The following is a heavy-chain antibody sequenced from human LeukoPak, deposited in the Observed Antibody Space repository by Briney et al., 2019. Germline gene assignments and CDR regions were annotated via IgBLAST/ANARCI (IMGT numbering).Heavy chain of an antibody. CDR3: AIFSFYYYGMDV. J-gene: IGHJ6*02. Sequence: PSETLSLTCTASGGSISSSSYYWGWIRQPPGKGLEWIGSIYYSGSTYYNPSLKSRVTISVDTSKNQFSLKLSSVTAADTAVYYCAIFSFYYYGMDVWGQGTTVTVSS. CDR1: GGSISSSSYY. CDR2: IYYSGST. D-gene: IGHD3-3*01. V-gene: IGHV4-39*01.